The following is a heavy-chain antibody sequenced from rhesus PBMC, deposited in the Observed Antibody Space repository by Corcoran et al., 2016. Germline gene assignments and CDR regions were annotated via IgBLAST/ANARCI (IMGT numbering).Heavy chain of an antibody. CDR1: GYSFTGSW. CDR2: LYPGDSDT. CDR3: AKSDSGTIFDY. V-gene: IGHV5-43*01. D-gene: IGHD6-25*01. Sequence: EVQLVQSGAEVKRPGESLRISCKTSGYSFTGSWISWVRQMPGKGLEWMRSLYPGDSDTRYNPSVQGHVTISADKSISTTYLQWSSLKASDTATYYCAKSDSGTIFDYWGQGVLVTVSS. J-gene: IGHJ4*01.